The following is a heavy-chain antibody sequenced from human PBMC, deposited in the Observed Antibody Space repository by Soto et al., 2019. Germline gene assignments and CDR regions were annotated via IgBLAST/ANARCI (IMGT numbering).Heavy chain of an antibody. V-gene: IGHV5-10-1*01. CDR2: IDPSDSYT. D-gene: IGHD3-22*01. Sequence: GESLKISCNVSGYSFTSYWISWVRQMPGKGRGWMGRIDPSDSYTNYSPPFQGHVTISADKSISTAYLQWSSLKASDTAMYYCASHANTYYYDSSALNAFDIWGQGTMVTVSS. CDR3: ASHANTYYYDSSALNAFDI. CDR1: GYSFTSYW. J-gene: IGHJ3*02.